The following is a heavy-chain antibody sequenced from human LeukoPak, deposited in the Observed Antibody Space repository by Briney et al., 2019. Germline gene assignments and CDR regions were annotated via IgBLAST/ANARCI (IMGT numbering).Heavy chain of an antibody. CDR2: LSGSGART. CDR1: GFTFSSYG. J-gene: IGHJ4*02. D-gene: IGHD5-12*01. Sequence: PGGSLRLSCAASGFTFSSYGMSWVRQAPGKGLEWVSGLSGSGARTYYADSVKGRFTISRDNAKKSLFLQMNSLRAEDTAVYYCTRVTNSGYDSGNFDYWGQGTLVTVSS. V-gene: IGHV3-23*01. CDR3: TRVTNSGYDSGNFDY.